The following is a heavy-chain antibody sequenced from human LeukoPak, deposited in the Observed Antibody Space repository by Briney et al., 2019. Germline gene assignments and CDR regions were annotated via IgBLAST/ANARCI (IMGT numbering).Heavy chain of an antibody. J-gene: IGHJ4*02. D-gene: IGHD3-22*01. CDR2: INSDGSST. Sequence: GGSLRLSCAASGFTFSSYWMHWVRQAPGKGLVWVSRINSDGSSTSYADSVKGRFTISRDNAKNTLYLRMNSLRAEDTAVYYCASGGNYYDSSGYYSLSYWGQGTLVTVSS. CDR3: ASGGNYYDSSGYYSLSY. V-gene: IGHV3-74*01. CDR1: GFTFSSYW.